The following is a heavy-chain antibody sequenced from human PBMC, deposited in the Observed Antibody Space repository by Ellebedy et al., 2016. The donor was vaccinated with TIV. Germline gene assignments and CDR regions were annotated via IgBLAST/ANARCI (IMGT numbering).Heavy chain of an antibody. D-gene: IGHD6-6*01. J-gene: IGHJ4*02. CDR2: TYYMSKWYN. CDR1: GDRVSSNNAA. Sequence: SQTLSLTCAISGDRVSSNNAAWNWIRQSPSRGLEWLGRTYYMSKWYNDYALSVTGRMTISPDTSKNQFSLQLSSVTPGDTAIYYCARSPIATRLIDFWGQGTLVSVSS. V-gene: IGHV6-1*01. CDR3: ARSPIATRLIDF.